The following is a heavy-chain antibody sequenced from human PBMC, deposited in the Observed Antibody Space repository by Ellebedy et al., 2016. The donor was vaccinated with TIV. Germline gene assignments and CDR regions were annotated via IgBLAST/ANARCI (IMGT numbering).Heavy chain of an antibody. CDR3: ARETSDCSSTSCYPYYYYGMDV. V-gene: IGHV1-46*04. J-gene: IGHJ6*02. D-gene: IGHD2-2*01. CDR1: GGTFSSYA. Sequence: AASVKVSCKASGGTFSSYAILWVRQAPGQGLEWMGIINPSGGSTSYAQKLQGRVTMTRDTSTSTVYMELSSLRSEDTAVYYCARETSDCSSTSCYPYYYYGMDVWGQGTTVTVSS. CDR2: INPSGGST.